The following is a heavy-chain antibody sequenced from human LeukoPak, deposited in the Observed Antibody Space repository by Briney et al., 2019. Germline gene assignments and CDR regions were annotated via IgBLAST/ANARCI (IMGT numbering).Heavy chain of an antibody. CDR1: GYTFTGYY. CDR3: ARDLVRGVIMSNWFDP. Sequence: GGSVKVSCKASGYTFTGYYMHWVRQAPGQGLEWMGWINPNSGGTNYAQKFQGRVTMTRDTSISTAYMELSRLRSDDTAVYYCARDLVRGVIMSNWFDPWGQGTLVTVSS. V-gene: IGHV1-2*02. CDR2: INPNSGGT. J-gene: IGHJ5*02. D-gene: IGHD3-10*01.